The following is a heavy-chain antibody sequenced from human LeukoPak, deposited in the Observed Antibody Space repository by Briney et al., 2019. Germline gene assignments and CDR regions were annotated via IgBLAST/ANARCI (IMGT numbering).Heavy chain of an antibody. Sequence: SVKVSCKASGGTFSSYAISWVRQAPGQGLEWMGRIIPILGIASYAQKFQGRVTITADKSTSTAYVELSSLRSEDTAVYYCARVASCCQALYYFDYWGQGTLVTVSS. J-gene: IGHJ4*02. CDR1: GGTFSSYA. CDR3: ARVASCCQALYYFDY. D-gene: IGHD2-15*01. V-gene: IGHV1-69*04. CDR2: IIPILGIA.